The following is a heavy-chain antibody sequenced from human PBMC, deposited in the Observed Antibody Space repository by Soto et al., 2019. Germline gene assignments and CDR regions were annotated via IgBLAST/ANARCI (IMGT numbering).Heavy chain of an antibody. J-gene: IGHJ4*02. CDR3: ARGRGY. CDR2: INHSGST. CDR1: GGSFSGYY. Sequence: QVQLQQWGAGLLKPSETLSLTCAVYGGSFSGYYWSWIRQPPGRGLGWIGEINHSGSTNYNPSLKCRVTKSVDTSKNQFSLKLSSVTAADPAVYYCARGRGYWGQGTLVTVSS. D-gene: IGHD3-10*01. V-gene: IGHV4-34*01.